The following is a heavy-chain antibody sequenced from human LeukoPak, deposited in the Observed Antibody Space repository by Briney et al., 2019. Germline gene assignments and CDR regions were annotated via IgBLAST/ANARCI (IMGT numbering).Heavy chain of an antibody. Sequence: SVKVSCKASGGTFSSYAISWVRQAPGQGLEWMGRVIPILGIANYAQKLQGRVTITADKSTSTAYMELSSLRSEDTAVYYCARIIAVAGTDYYYYGMDVWGQGTTVTVSS. D-gene: IGHD6-19*01. CDR3: ARIIAVAGTDYYYYGMDV. J-gene: IGHJ6*02. CDR1: GGTFSSYA. V-gene: IGHV1-69*04. CDR2: VIPILGIA.